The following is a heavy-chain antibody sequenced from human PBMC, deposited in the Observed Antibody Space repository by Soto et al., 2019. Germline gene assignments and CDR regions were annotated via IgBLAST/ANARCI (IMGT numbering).Heavy chain of an antibody. V-gene: IGHV3-23*01. CDR1: GFTFSSYA. Sequence: PGGSLRLSCAASGFTFSSYAMSWVRQAPGKGLEWVSGISGSGGSTYYADSVKGRFTISRDNSKNMLYLQMNSLRAEDTAVYYCEKMSKGALYYYGMDVWCHGITVTVS. CDR2: ISGSGGST. CDR3: EKMSKGALYYYGMDV. D-gene: IGHD4-4*01. J-gene: IGHJ6*02.